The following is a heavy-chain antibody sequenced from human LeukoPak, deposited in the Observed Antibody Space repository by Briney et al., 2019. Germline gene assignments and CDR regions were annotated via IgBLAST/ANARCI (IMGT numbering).Heavy chain of an antibody. CDR2: VSGSGGST. D-gene: IGHD3-3*01. V-gene: IGHV3-23*01. Sequence: GGSLRLSCAASGFTFSSYAMSWVRQAPGKGLEWVSAVSGSGGSTYYADSGKGRFTISRDNSKNTLYLQMNSLRAEDTAVYYCAKEGDYDFWSGSSFDYWGQGTLVTVSS. CDR3: AKEGDYDFWSGSSFDY. CDR1: GFTFSSYA. J-gene: IGHJ4*02.